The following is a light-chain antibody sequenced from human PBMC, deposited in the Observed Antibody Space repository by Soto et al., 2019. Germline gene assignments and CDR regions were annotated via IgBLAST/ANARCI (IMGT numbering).Light chain of an antibody. CDR2: AAS. Sequence: IVLRHSLVTLSLSPEERATRSCRTSQSVSSRFLAWYQQKAGQAPRLLIYAASSRATGIPDRFSGSGSGTDFTLTISRLEPEDFAVYYCQQYGDSLFSFGPGAKVDIK. J-gene: IGKJ3*01. V-gene: IGKV3-20*01. CDR1: QSVSSRF. CDR3: QQYGDSLFS.